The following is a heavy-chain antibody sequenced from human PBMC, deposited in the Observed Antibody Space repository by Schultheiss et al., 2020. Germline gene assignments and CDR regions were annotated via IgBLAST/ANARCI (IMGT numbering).Heavy chain of an antibody. CDR3: ARASVRYNYHY. J-gene: IGHJ4*02. V-gene: IGHV4-61*02. D-gene: IGHD5-24*01. CDR2: IYTSGST. Sequence: SETLSLTCSVSGGSISSGSYYWSWIRQPAGKGLEWIGRIYTSGSTNYNPSLKSRVTISVDTSKNQFSLKLSSVTAADTAVYYCARASVRYNYHYWGQGTLVTVSS. CDR1: GGSISSGSYY.